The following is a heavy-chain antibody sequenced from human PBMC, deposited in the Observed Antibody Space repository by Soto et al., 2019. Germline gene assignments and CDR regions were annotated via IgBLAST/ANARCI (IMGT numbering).Heavy chain of an antibody. V-gene: IGHV3-23*01. Sequence: EVQLLESGGGLVQRGGSQRLSCAASGFTFTSYVMSWVRQAPGKGLEWVAGISGGGSTAFYADSVKGRFTISRVNAKNTVVLQMDSLRAEDTAIYYCAKDSNKYSSSLRGRYFDYWGQGTLVTVSS. CDR2: ISGGGSTA. D-gene: IGHD3-22*01. CDR1: GFTFTSYV. CDR3: AKDSNKYSSSLRGRYFDY. J-gene: IGHJ4*02.